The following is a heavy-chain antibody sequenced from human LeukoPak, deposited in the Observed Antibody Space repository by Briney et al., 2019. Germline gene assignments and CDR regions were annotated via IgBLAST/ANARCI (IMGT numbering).Heavy chain of an antibody. V-gene: IGHV4-39*01. Sequence: SETLSLTCTVSGGSISSSSYYWGWIRQPPGKGLEWIGSIYYSGSTYYNPSLKSRVTISVDTSKNQFSLKLSSVTAADTAVYYCARIAARRRDAFDIWGQGTMVTVSS. D-gene: IGHD6-6*01. J-gene: IGHJ3*02. CDR3: ARIAARRRDAFDI. CDR2: IYYSGST. CDR1: GGSISSSSYY.